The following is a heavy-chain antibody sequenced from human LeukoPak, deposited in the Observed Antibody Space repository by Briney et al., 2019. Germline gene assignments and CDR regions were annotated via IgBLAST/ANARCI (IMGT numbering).Heavy chain of an antibody. CDR1: GLTFSNAW. J-gene: IGHJ4*02. Sequence: GGSLRLSCAASGLTFSNAWMNWVRQAPGKGLEWVGRVKSKTDGGTTDYAAPVKGRFIISRDDSKNTLYLQMNSLKTEDTAVYFCTTDYYYDSSGYYSDYWGQGTLVTVSS. CDR2: VKSKTDGGTT. V-gene: IGHV3-15*01. CDR3: TTDYYYDSSGYYSDY. D-gene: IGHD3-22*01.